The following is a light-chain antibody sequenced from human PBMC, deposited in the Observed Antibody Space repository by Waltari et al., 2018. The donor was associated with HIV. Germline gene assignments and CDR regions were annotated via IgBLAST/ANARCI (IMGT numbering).Light chain of an antibody. J-gene: IGKJ1*01. CDR2: AAS. CDR3: QQSYSTPRT. V-gene: IGKV1-39*01. Sequence: DIQMTQSPSSLSASVGDRVTITCRASQSIINYLNWYQQKPGKAPHLLISAASSLQRGVPSSFSGSGSGTDFTLTINSLQPEDFATYYCQQSYSTPRTFGQGTKVEIK. CDR1: QSIINY.